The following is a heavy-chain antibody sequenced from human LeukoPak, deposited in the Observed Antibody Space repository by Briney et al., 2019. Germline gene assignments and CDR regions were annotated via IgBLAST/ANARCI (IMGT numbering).Heavy chain of an antibody. CDR1: GGTFSSYA. CDR2: IIPIFGTA. V-gene: IGHV1-69*05. D-gene: IGHD3-22*01. CDR3: ARSPRSSGYYDPDY. Sequence: ASVKVSWKASGGTFSSYAISWVRQAPGQGLEWMGGIIPIFGTANYAQKFQGRVTITTDESTSTAYMELSSLRSEDTAVYYCARSPRSSGYYDPDYWGQGTLVTVSS. J-gene: IGHJ4*02.